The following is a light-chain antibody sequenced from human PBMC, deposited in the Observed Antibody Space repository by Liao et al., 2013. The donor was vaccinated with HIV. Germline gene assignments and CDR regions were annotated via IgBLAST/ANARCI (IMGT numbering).Light chain of an antibody. V-gene: IGLV3-21*04. Sequence: SYELTQPPSVSVAPGKTATITCGGNNIGSKSVHWYQQKPGQAPVVVIYXDSDRPSGIPERFSGSNSGNTATLTISRVEAGDEADYYCQVWDSVSDHWVFGGGTKLTVL. CDR2: XDS. CDR1: NIGSKS. J-gene: IGLJ3*02. CDR3: QVWDSVSDHWV.